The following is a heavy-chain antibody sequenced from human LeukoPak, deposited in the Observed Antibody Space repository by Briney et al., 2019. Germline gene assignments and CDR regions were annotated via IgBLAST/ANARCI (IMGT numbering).Heavy chain of an antibody. J-gene: IGHJ4*02. CDR3: ARDNYDSSGYYFD. V-gene: IGHV3-48*03. D-gene: IGHD3-22*01. CDR1: GXTFSSYE. Sequence: GGSLRLSCAASGXTFSSYEMNWVRQAPGKGQEWVSYISSSGSTTHYADSVKGRFTISRDNAKKSLYLQMNSLRAEDTAVYYCARDNYDSSGYYFDWGQGTLVTVSS. CDR2: ISSSGSTT.